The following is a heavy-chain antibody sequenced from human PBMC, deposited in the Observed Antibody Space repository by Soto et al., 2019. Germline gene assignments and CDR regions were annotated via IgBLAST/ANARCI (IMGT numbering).Heavy chain of an antibody. D-gene: IGHD2-2*01. CDR2: TRNKANSYTT. V-gene: IGHV3-72*01. J-gene: IGHJ6*02. Sequence: PGGSRRLSCAASGFTFSDHYMDWVRQAPGKGLEWVGRTRNKANSYTTEYAASVKGRFTISRDDSKNSLYLQMNSLKTEDTAVYYCAREEGYCSSTSCHALVGWLGQLTFNYYYYGMDVWGQGTTVTVSS. CDR1: GFTFSDHY. CDR3: AREEGYCSSTSCHALVGWLGQLTFNYYYYGMDV.